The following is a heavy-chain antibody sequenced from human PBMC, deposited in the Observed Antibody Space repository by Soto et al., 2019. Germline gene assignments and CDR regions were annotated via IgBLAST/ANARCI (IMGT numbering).Heavy chain of an antibody. J-gene: IGHJ4*02. CDR1: GFTFSSYG. CDR3: AKDPHGPRDMGWDGYNWGILDY. D-gene: IGHD5-12*01. CDR2: ISYDGSNK. V-gene: IGHV3-30*18. Sequence: GGSLRLSCAASGFTFSSYGMHWVRQAPGKGLEWVAVISYDGSNKYYADSVKGRFTISRDNSKNTLYLQMNSLRAEDTAVYYCAKDPHGPRDMGWDGYNWGILDYWGQGTLVTVSS.